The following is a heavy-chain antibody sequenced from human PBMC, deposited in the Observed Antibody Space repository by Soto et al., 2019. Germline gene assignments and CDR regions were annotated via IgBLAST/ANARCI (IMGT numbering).Heavy chain of an antibody. CDR2: ISHDGSVT. CDR3: AKDGGSSGLYNWFDP. CDR1: GFTFSTSG. D-gene: IGHD6-25*01. V-gene: IGHV3-30*18. Sequence: QVQMVESGGGVVQPGTSLRLSCATSGFTFSTSGMHWVRQAPGKGLEWVAMISHDGSVTYYTDSVQGRFTISRDTPKNTLYRQINSLRYEDTAIYECAKDGGSSGLYNWFDPWGQGTRVTVS. J-gene: IGHJ5*02.